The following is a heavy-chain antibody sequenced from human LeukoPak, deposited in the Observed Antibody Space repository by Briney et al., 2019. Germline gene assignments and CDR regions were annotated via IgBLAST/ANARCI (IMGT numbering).Heavy chain of an antibody. CDR1: GFTFSSYE. J-gene: IGHJ1*01. CDR2: ISSSGSTI. D-gene: IGHD6-13*01. V-gene: IGHV3-48*03. Sequence: GGSLRLSCAASGFTFSSYEMNWVRQAPGKGLEWVSYISSSGSTIYYADSVKGRFTISRDNAKNSLYLQMNSLRAEDTAVYYCARDHSSWYNVGYFQHWGQGTLVTVSS. CDR3: ARDHSSWYNVGYFQH.